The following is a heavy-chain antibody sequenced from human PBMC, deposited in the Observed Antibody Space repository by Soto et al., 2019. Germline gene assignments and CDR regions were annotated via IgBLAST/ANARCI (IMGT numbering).Heavy chain of an antibody. D-gene: IGHD2-2*01. V-gene: IGHV3-48*02. J-gene: IGHJ6*02. CDR3: AREQLGYCSSTSCDAPDTDYYGMDV. CDR1: GFTFSSYS. CDR2: ISSSSSTI. Sequence: EVQLVESGGGLVQPGGSLRLSCAASGFTFSSYSMNWVRQAPGKGLEWVSYISSSSSTIYYADSVKGRFTISRDNAKNSLYLQMNSLRDEDTAVYYCAREQLGYCSSTSCDAPDTDYYGMDVWGQGTTVTVSS.